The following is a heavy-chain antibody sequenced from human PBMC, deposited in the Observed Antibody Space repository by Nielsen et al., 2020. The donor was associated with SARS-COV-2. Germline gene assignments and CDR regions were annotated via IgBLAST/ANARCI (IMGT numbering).Heavy chain of an antibody. CDR2: IRSKAYGGTT. J-gene: IGHJ4*02. CDR1: GFTFGDYA. V-gene: IGHV3-49*03. Sequence: GESLKISCTASGFTFGDYAMSWFRQAPGKGLEWVGFIRSKAYGGTTEYAASVKGRFTISRDDSKSIAYLQMNSLKTEDTAVYYCTGEPMYLAKRGYWGQGTLVTVSS. D-gene: IGHD2-8*01. CDR3: TGEPMYLAKRGY.